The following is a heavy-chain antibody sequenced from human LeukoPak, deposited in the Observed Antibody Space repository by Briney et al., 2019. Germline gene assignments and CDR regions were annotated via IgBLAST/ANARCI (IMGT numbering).Heavy chain of an antibody. CDR1: GFTFDDYT. V-gene: IGHV3-43*01. CDR3: AKDNYYYYYMDV. J-gene: IGHJ6*03. CDR2: ISWDGGST. Sequence: PGGSLRLSCAASGFTFDDYTMHWVRQAPGKGLEWGSLISWDGGSTYYADSVKGRFTISRDNSKNSLYLQMNSLRTEDTALYYCAKDNYYYYYMDVWGKGTTVTVSS.